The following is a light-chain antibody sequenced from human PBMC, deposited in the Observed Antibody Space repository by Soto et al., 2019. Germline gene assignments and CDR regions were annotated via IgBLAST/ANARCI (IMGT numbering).Light chain of an antibody. J-gene: IGKJ3*01. V-gene: IGKV1-39*01. CDR1: QSISRY. CDR2: GAT. Sequence: IQMTQSPSSLSASVGDTVTITCRASQSISRYLNWYQQKPGKAPNLLIYGATSLQSGVPSRFSGSGSATDFTLTISSLQPEDFATYFCQQSYNFLFTFGPGTKVDIK. CDR3: QQSYNFLFT.